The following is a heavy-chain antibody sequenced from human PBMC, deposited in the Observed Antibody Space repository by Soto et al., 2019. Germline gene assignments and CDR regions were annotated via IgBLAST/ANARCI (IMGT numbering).Heavy chain of an antibody. CDR1: GFTFSSYG. CDR2: ISYDGSNK. CDR3: AKDNGYSHTRGTDV. Sequence: QVQLVESGGGVVQPGRSLRLSCAASGFTFSSYGMHWVRQAPGKGLEWVAVISYDGSNKYYADSVKGRFTSSRDNSKNTLYLQMNSLRAEDTAVYYCAKDNGYSHTRGTDVWGQGTTVTVSS. J-gene: IGHJ6*02. V-gene: IGHV3-30*18. D-gene: IGHD5-18*01.